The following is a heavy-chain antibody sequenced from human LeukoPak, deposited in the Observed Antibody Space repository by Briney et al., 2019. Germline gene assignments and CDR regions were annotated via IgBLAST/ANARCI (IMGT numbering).Heavy chain of an antibody. CDR1: NGSISTYY. CDR2: IYHSGST. V-gene: IGHV4-59*12. CDR3: AVRYSIRGGDY. D-gene: IGHD6-13*01. J-gene: IGHJ4*02. Sequence: SGTLSLTCTVSNGSISTYYWSWIRQPPGKGLEWIGEIYHSGSTNYNPSLKSRVTISVDKSKNQFSLKLSSVTAADTAVYYCAVRYSIRGGDYWGQGTLVTVSS.